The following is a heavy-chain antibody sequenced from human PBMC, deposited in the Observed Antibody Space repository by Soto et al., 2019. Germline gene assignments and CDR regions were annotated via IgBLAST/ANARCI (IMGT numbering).Heavy chain of an antibody. V-gene: IGHV3-48*01. CDR1: GFIIDTYA. Sequence: EVQLVESGGGLVQPGGSLRLSCAASGFIIDTYAMHWVRQAPGKGLEWVSYISSSGTIVNYADSVKGRFATSRDNARNSLYLQMNSLRAEDTAVYYCARLEYKSGSHGCWGQGTLVTVSS. CDR3: ARLEYKSGSHGC. D-gene: IGHD5-12*01. J-gene: IGHJ4*02. CDR2: ISSSGTIV.